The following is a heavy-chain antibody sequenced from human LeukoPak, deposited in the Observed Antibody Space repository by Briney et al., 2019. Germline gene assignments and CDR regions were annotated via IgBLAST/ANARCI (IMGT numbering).Heavy chain of an antibody. Sequence: SETLSLTCTVSGGSIDIYYWSWIRKSAGKGLEWIGRIYTSGSTNYNPSLKSRLAMSVDTSKKQFSLKLSSVTAADTAVYYCAREISGSYYNPLGYMDVWGKGTTVTVSS. CDR3: AREISGSYYNPLGYMDV. CDR2: IYTSGST. D-gene: IGHD3-10*01. V-gene: IGHV4-4*07. J-gene: IGHJ6*03. CDR1: GGSIDIYY.